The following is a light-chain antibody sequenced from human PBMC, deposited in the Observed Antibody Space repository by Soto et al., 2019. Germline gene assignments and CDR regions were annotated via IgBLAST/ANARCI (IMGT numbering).Light chain of an antibody. J-gene: IGLJ1*01. CDR2: DDN. V-gene: IGLV1-51*01. Sequence: SLVTQPPSVSAATGQKVTISCSGSSSNIGGNSVSWYQQLPGTAPKLLIYDDNKRPSGIPDRFSGSKSGTSATLGITGFQTGDEADYYCGSWDSSLSAYVFGTGTKVTV. CDR1: SSNIGGNS. CDR3: GSWDSSLSAYV.